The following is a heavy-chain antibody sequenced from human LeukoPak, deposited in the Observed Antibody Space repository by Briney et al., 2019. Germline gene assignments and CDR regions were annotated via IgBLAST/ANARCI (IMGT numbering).Heavy chain of an antibody. J-gene: IGHJ4*02. Sequence: GGSLRLSCAASGFTLSGYWMHWVRQARGEGLVWVSRMNSDGTVTTYADSVRGRFTISRDNARNTLYLQMSSLRAEDTAVYYCARYVVASACFDSWGQGTPVTVSS. V-gene: IGHV3-74*01. CDR1: GFTLSGYW. CDR3: ARYVVASACFDS. D-gene: IGHD2-21*01. CDR2: MNSDGTVT.